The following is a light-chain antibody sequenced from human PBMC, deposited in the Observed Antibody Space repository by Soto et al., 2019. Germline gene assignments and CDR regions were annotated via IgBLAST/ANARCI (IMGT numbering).Light chain of an antibody. CDR2: GAF. Sequence: EIAMTQSPVTLSVAPGERATLSCRASQSVSSNLAWYQQKPGQAPSLLIYGAFTRATGIPARFSGTGSGTEFTLTISSLQSEDFAVYYCQQYNTWPPITFGQGTRLEIK. CDR1: QSVSSN. J-gene: IGKJ5*01. CDR3: QQYNTWPPIT. V-gene: IGKV3-15*01.